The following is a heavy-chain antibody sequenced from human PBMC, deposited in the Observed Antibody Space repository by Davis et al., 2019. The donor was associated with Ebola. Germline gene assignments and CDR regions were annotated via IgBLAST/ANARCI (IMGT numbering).Heavy chain of an antibody. Sequence: MPGGSLRLSCTVSGDSISRSTYYWGWIRQPPGKGLEWIGSLLYRGRTLYNPSLESRVTISLDVSNKKFSLKVTSVTAADTAVYYCARHFWVVATSHFDYWGQGTLVTVSS. J-gene: IGHJ4*02. D-gene: IGHD5-12*01. CDR2: LLYRGRT. V-gene: IGHV4-39*01. CDR1: GDSISRSTYY. CDR3: ARHFWVVATSHFDY.